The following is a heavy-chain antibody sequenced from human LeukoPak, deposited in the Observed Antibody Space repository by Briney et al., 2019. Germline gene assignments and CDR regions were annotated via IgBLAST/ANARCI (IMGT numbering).Heavy chain of an antibody. CDR2: IYYSGST. V-gene: IGHV4-39*01. Sequence: SETLSLTCTVSGGSISSSSYYWGWIRQPPGKGLEWIGSIYYSGSTYYNPSLKSRVTISVDTSKNQFSLKLSSVTAADTAVYYCASQGYSSSPRFVYWGQGTLVTVSS. D-gene: IGHD6-6*01. J-gene: IGHJ4*02. CDR1: GGSISSSSYY. CDR3: ASQGYSSSPRFVY.